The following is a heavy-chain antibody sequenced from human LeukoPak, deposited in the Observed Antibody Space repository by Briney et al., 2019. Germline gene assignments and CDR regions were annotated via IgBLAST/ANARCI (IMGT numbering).Heavy chain of an antibody. J-gene: IGHJ4*02. Sequence: SVKVSCKASGGTFSSYAISWVRQAPGQGLEWMGRIIPIFGTANYAQKFQGRVTIITDESTSTAYMELSSLRSEDTAVYYCARGYSSGWTTYFDYWGQGTLVTVSS. V-gene: IGHV1-69*05. CDR1: GGTFSSYA. CDR2: IIPIFGTA. D-gene: IGHD6-19*01. CDR3: ARGYSSGWTTYFDY.